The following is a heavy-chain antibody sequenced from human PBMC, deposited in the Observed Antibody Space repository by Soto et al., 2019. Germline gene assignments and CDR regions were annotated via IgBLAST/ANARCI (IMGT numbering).Heavy chain of an antibody. V-gene: IGHV4-34*01. CDR3: ASFKYYDFWSGYYSPH. CDR1: GGSFSGYY. D-gene: IGHD3-3*01. Sequence: SETLSLTCAVYGGSFSGYYWSWIRQPPGKGLEWIGEINHSGSTNYNPSLKSRVTISVDTSKNQFSLKLSSVTAADTAVYYCASFKYYDFWSGYYSPHWGQGTLVTVSS. CDR2: INHSGST. J-gene: IGHJ4*02.